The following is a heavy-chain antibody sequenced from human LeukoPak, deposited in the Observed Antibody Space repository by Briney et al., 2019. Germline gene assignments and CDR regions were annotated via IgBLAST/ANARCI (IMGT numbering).Heavy chain of an antibody. V-gene: IGHV4-34*01. D-gene: IGHD2-2*01. J-gene: IGHJ4*02. CDR1: GGSFSGYY. Sequence: SETLSLTCAVYGGSFSGYYWSWIRQPPGKGLEWIGSIYYSGSTYYNPSLKSRVTISVDTSKNQFSLKLSSVTAADTAVYYCARSPHRYCSSTSCYWAPPDYWGQGTLVTVSS. CDR3: ARSPHRYCSSTSCYWAPPDY. CDR2: IYYSGST.